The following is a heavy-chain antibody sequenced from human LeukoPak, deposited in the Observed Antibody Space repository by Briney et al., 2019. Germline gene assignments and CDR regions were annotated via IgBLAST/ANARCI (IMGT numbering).Heavy chain of an antibody. CDR2: IKQDGSEK. CDR3: ARDLYSSGWYGQYFAY. V-gene: IGHV3-7*01. J-gene: IGHJ4*02. Sequence: PGGSLRLYCAASGFTFSSYWMSWVRQAPGKGLEWVANIKQDGSEKYYVDSVKGRFTISRDNAKNSLYLQMNSLRAEDTAVYYCARDLYSSGWYGQYFAYWGQGTLVTVSS. CDR1: GFTFSSYW. D-gene: IGHD6-19*01.